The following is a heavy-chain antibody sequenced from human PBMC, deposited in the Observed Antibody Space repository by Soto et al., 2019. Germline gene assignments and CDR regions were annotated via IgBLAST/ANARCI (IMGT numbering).Heavy chain of an antibody. D-gene: IGHD1-7*01. CDR1: GFSFGRYA. Sequence: EVELLESGGTLVKPGGSLRLSCSASGFSFGRYAMSWVRQAPGKGLEWIATISSSDRSSSTYYIEPVKGRFTISRDDSNNVLILEMKHLRTEVKAVYYGTKYGTIRGLWELLVKDIDDWGRGTHVAVSS. V-gene: IGHV3-23*01. J-gene: IGHJ4*02. CDR3: TKYGTIRGLWELLVKDIDD. CDR2: ISSSDRSSST.